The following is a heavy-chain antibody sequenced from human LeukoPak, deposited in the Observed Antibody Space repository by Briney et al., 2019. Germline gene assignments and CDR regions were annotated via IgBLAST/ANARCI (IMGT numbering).Heavy chain of an antibody. D-gene: IGHD2-15*01. CDR1: GFAFSSFS. J-gene: IGHJ4*02. Sequence: GGSLRLSCVASGFAFSSFSMNWVRQAPGKGLEWVASIGIGYNNIFYADSVKGRFTISRDNAQNSVYLQMNSLRSEDTAVYYCARADIVVVPADPFDLWGQGTLLTVSS. CDR3: ARADIVVVPADPFDL. CDR2: IGIGYNNI. V-gene: IGHV3-21*01.